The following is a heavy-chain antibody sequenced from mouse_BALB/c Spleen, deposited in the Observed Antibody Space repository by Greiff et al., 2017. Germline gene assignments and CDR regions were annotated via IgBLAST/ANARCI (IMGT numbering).Heavy chain of an antibody. CDR1: GYTFTSYT. CDR3: ASTVVAENWYFDV. D-gene: IGHD1-1*01. J-gene: IGHJ1*01. Sequence: VQLQQSAAELARPGASVKMSCKASGYTFTSYTMHWVKQRPGQGLEWIGYINPSSGYTEYNQKFKDKTTLTADKSSSTAYMQLSSLTSEDSAVYYCASTVVAENWYFDVWGAGTTVTVSS. CDR2: INPSSGYT. V-gene: IGHV1-4*02.